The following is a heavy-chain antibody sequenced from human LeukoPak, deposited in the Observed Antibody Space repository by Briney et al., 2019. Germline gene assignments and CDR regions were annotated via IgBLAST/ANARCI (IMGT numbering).Heavy chain of an antibody. CDR1: GGSFSGYY. CDR3: AGDYYDSSGHDN. Sequence: PSETLSLTCAVYGGSFSGYYWSWIRQPPGKGLEWIGEINHSGSTNYNTSVKSRVTISVDTSKNQFSLKLSSVTAADTAVYYCAGDYYDSSGHDNWGQGTLVTVSS. J-gene: IGHJ4*02. V-gene: IGHV4-34*01. D-gene: IGHD3-22*01. CDR2: INHSGST.